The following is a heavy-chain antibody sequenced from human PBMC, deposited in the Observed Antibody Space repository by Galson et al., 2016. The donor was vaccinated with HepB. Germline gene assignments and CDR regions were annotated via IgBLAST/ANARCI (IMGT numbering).Heavy chain of an antibody. Sequence: SLRLSCAASGFTFRSITMHWVRQAPGRGLEWLAAISPDGSEGYYADSVKGRFTISRDNSKNTTSLQMHSLRSEEAAIYYCEKDNAAWLVDYWGQGNLVTVSS. V-gene: IGHV3-30*04. D-gene: IGHD6-19*01. CDR3: EKDNAAWLVDY. CDR2: ISPDGSEG. CDR1: GFTFRSIT. J-gene: IGHJ4*02.